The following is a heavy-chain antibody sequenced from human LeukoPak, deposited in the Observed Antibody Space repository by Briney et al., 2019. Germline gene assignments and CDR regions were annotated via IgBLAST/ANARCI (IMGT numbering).Heavy chain of an antibody. CDR1: GFTFSDYS. J-gene: IGHJ3*01. CDR3: VRERFHGSGAPKFDF. V-gene: IGHV3-21*06. CDR2: ISGSGSYI. D-gene: IGHD3-10*01. Sequence: GGSLRLSCAASGFTFSDYSMNWVRQTPRKGLEWVSCISGSGSYIYYADSLRGRFTISRDNAKNSLILQVNSLRAEDTAVYYCVRERFHGSGAPKFDFWGQGTMVTVSS.